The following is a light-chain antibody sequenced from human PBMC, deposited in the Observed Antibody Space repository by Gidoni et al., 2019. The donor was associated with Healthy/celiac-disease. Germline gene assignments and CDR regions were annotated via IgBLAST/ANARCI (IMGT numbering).Light chain of an antibody. CDR1: QSVSSSY. V-gene: IGKV3-20*01. CDR3: QQYGSSPVIT. J-gene: IGKJ4*01. CDR2: GAS. Sequence: EIVLTQSPGTLSLSPGERATLSCRASQSVSSSYLAWYQQKPGQAPRLLIYGASSRATGIPDRFSGSGSGTDFTLTISRLEPEDCAVYYCQQYGSSPVITFGGGTKVEIK.